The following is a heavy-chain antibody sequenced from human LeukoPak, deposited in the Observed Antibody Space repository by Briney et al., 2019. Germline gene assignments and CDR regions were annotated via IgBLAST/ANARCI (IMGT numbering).Heavy chain of an antibody. CDR3: ATLGTYSSGWYDGY. CDR2: ISYDGTNK. V-gene: IGHV3-30*03. D-gene: IGHD6-19*01. CDR1: GFTFSSYG. Sequence: PGGSLRLSCAASGFTFSSYGMHWVRQAPGKGLEWVAVISYDGTNKYYADSVKGRFTISRDNSKNTLYLQMNSLRAEDTAVYYCATLGTYSSGWYDGYWGQGTLVTVSS. J-gene: IGHJ4*02.